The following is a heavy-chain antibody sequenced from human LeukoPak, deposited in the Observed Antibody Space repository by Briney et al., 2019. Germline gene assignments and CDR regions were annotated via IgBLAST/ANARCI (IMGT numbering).Heavy chain of an antibody. CDR1: GFTFSSYE. J-gene: IGHJ4*02. CDR3: ARGRTYHDILTGYSPLDY. D-gene: IGHD3-9*01. Sequence: GGSLRLSCAASGFTFSSYEMNWVRQAPGKGLEWVSYISSSGSTIYYADSVKGRFTISRDNAKNSLYLQMNSLRAEDTAVYYCARGRTYHDILTGYSPLDYWGQGTLVTVSS. V-gene: IGHV3-48*03. CDR2: ISSSGSTI.